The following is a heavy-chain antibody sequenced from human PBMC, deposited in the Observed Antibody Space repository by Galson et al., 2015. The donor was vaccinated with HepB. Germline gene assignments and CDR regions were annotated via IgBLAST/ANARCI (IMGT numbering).Heavy chain of an antibody. J-gene: IGHJ4*02. CDR3: AKPLAIAAAGTEPVDY. V-gene: IGHV3-23*01. CDR2: ISGSGGST. D-gene: IGHD6-13*01. CDR1: GLTFSSYA. Sequence: SLRLSCAASGLTFSSYAMSWVRQAPGKGLEWVSAISGSGGSTYYADSVKGRFTISRDNSKNTLYLQMNSLRAEDTAVYYCAKPLAIAAAGTEPVDYWGQGTLVTVSS.